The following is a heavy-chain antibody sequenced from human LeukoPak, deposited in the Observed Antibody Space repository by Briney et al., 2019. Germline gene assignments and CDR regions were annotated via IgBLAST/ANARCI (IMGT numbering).Heavy chain of an antibody. CDR1: GGSISSYY. CDR3: ARETTMVRGVITDY. Sequence: SETLSLTCTVSGGSISSYYWSWIRQPAGKGLEWIGRIYTSGSTNYNPSLKSRVTMSVDTSKNQFSLKLTSVTAADTAVYCCARETTMVRGVITDYWGQGTLVTVSS. J-gene: IGHJ4*02. D-gene: IGHD3-10*01. CDR2: IYTSGST. V-gene: IGHV4-4*07.